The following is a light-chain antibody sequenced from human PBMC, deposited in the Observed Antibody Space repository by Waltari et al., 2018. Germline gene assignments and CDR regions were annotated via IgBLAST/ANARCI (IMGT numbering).Light chain of an antibody. V-gene: IGLV2-23*02. CDR1: SSYFGRYNL. J-gene: IGLJ1*01. CDR2: EVT. Sequence: QSALTQPSSVSGSPGPSITIPFTGPSSYFGRYNLVSLYQQHPGKAPKLMIFEVTKRPSGVSNRFSGSTSGNTASLTISGLQAEDEADYYCCSYAGSATPYVFGTGTKVTVL. CDR3: CSYAGSATPYV.